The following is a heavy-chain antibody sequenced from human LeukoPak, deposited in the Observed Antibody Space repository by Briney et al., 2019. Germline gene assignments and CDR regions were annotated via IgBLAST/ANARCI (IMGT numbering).Heavy chain of an antibody. CDR2: IRYDGSNK. CDR1: GFTFSSYG. D-gene: IGHD3-22*01. V-gene: IGHV3-30*02. CDR3: AREGGHYYDSSGYYYGY. Sequence: PGGSLRLSCAASGFTFSSYGMHWVRQAPGKGLEWVAFIRYDGSNKYYADSVKGRFTISRDNSKNTLYLQMNSLRAEDTAVYYCAREGGHYYDSSGYYYGYWGQGTLVTVSS. J-gene: IGHJ4*02.